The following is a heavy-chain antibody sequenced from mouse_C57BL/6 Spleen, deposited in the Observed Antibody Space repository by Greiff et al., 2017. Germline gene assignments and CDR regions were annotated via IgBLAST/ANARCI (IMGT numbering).Heavy chain of an antibody. V-gene: IGHV1-53*01. CDR1: GYTFTSYW. J-gene: IGHJ4*01. CDR3: ARGSGLRRYYYAMDY. CDR2: INPSNGGT. Sequence: VQLQQPGTELVKPGASVKLSCKASGYTFTSYWMHWVKQRPGQGLEWIGNINPSNGGTNYNEKFKSKATLTVDKSSSTAYMQLSSLTSEDSAVYYCARGSGLRRYYYAMDYWGQGTSVTVSS. D-gene: IGHD2-4*01.